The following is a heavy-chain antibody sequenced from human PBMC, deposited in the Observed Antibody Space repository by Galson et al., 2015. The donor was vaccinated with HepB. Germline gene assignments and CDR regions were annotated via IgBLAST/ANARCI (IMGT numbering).Heavy chain of an antibody. CDR3: AKDKFLGIAVAGTFDY. V-gene: IGHV3-23*01. J-gene: IGHJ4*02. CDR1: GFTFSSYA. D-gene: IGHD6-19*01. CDR2: ISGSGGST. Sequence: SLRLSCAASGFTFSSYAMSWVRQAPGKGLEWVSAISGSGGSTYYADSVKGRFTISRDNSKNTLYLQMNSLRAEDTAVYYCAKDKFLGIAVAGTFDYWGQGTLVTISS.